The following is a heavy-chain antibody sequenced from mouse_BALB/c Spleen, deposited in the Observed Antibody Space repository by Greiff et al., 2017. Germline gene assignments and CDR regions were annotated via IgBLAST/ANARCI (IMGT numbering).Heavy chain of an antibody. V-gene: IGHV14-3*02. J-gene: IGHJ3*01. CDR1: GFNIKDTY. D-gene: IGHD2-14*01. Sequence: VQLQQSGAELVKPGASVKLSCTASGFNIKDTYMNWVKQRPEQGLEWIGRIDPANGNTKYDPKFQGKATITADTSSNTAYLQLSSLTSEDTAVYYCARGYRYDGWFAYWGQGTLVTVSA. CDR3: ARGYRYDGWFAY. CDR2: IDPANGNT.